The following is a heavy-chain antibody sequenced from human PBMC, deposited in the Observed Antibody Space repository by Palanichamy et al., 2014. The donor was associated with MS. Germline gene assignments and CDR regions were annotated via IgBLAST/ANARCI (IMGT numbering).Heavy chain of an antibody. D-gene: IGHD2-2*01. V-gene: IGHV3-30-3*01. Sequence: QVQLVESGGGVVQPGRSLRLSCAASGFTFSSYAMHWVRQAPGKGLEWVALMSFDGSNDYYSDSVKGRFTTSRDNSRNTLYLQMNGLRAEDTAVYYCAREIFTSKWTDAFDIWGQGTMVTVSS. CDR3: AREIFTSKWTDAFDI. J-gene: IGHJ3*02. CDR1: GFTFSSYA. CDR2: MSFDGSND.